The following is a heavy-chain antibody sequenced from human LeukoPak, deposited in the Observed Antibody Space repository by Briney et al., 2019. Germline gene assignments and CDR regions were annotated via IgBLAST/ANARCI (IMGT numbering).Heavy chain of an antibody. Sequence: SETLSLTCAVYGGSFSGYYWSWICQPPGKGVEWIGEINHSGSTNYNPSLKSRVTISVDTSKNQFSLKLRSVTAADTAVYYCARGAQRPTTIARQYAFDIWGQGTMVTVSS. CDR3: ARGAQRPTTIARQYAFDI. J-gene: IGHJ3*02. V-gene: IGHV4-34*01. CDR1: GGSFSGYY. CDR2: INHSGST. D-gene: IGHD6-25*01.